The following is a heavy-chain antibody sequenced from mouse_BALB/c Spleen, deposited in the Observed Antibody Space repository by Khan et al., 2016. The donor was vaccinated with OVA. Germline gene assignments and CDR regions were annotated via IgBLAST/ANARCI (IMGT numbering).Heavy chain of an antibody. J-gene: IGHJ2*01. CDR2: IWAGGST. V-gene: IGHV2-9*02. Sequence: VQLVESGPGLVAPSQTLSISCTASGFSLTSYGVHWVRQPPGKGLEWLGVIWAGGSTTYYSALLYRLSISKDNYKSQVYLKKNSLQTDDTAKYYCARLEDIWGQGTTLTVSS. CDR1: GFSLTSYG. CDR3: ARLEDI. D-gene: IGHD1-3*01.